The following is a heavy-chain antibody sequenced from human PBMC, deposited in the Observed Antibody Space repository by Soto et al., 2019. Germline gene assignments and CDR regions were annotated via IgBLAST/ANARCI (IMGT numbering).Heavy chain of an antibody. CDR1: GFTFSSYA. CDR3: ARDGDYYDSSGYDYYYGMDV. CDR2: ISYDGSNK. Sequence: PGGSLRLSCAASGFTFSSYAMHWVRQAPGKGLEWVAVISYDGSNKYYADSVKGRFAISRDNSKNTLYLQMNSLRAEDTAVYYCARDGDYYDSSGYDYYYGMDVWGQGTTVTVSS. V-gene: IGHV3-30*09. D-gene: IGHD3-22*01. J-gene: IGHJ6*02.